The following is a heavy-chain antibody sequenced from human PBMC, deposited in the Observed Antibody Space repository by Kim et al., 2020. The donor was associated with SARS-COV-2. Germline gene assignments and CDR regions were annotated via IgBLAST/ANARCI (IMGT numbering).Heavy chain of an antibody. Sequence: SLRLSCTTSGFTLGDDTVSWVRQAPGKGLEWVGLIRSKVYGETTESAASVKGRFIISRDDSKNIAYLQMNSLKVEDTAVYYCVRVFGNYYFNYYFDS. CDR2: IRSKVYGETT. D-gene: IGHD1-26*01. J-gene: IGHJ4*01. V-gene: IGHV3-49*04. CDR1: GFTLGDDT. CDR3: VRVFGNYYFNYYFDS.